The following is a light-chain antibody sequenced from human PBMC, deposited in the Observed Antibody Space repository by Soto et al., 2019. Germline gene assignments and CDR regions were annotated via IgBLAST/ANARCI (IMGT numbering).Light chain of an antibody. J-gene: IGKJ1*01. CDR1: QSIGPH. V-gene: IGKV1-39*01. CDR2: DXS. CDR3: QQSYMCPPT. Sequence: IQLTQSPSSLPASLEDRVILAXRASQSIGPHLNWYQQQQGXAPRXXXVDXSSLQTGCPSRLSGSRSGPDFTPTISSLQPEDCETYYWQQSYMCPPTFGQGTKVDIK.